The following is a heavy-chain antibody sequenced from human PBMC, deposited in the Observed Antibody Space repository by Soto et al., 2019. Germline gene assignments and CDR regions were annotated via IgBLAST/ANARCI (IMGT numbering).Heavy chain of an antibody. CDR1: GYTFTSYD. D-gene: IGHD3-10*01. CDR2: MNPNSGNT. Sequence: GASVKVSCKASGYTFTSYDINWVRQATGQGLEWMGWMNPNSGNTGYAQKFQGRVTMTRNTSISTAYMELSSLRSEDTAVYYCARGPPTMVRGGLRNYYYYGMDVWGQGTTVTVSS. J-gene: IGHJ6*02. CDR3: ARGPPTMVRGGLRNYYYYGMDV. V-gene: IGHV1-8*01.